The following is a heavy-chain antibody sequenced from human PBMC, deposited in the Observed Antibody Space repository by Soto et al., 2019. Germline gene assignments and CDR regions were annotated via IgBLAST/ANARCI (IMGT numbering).Heavy chain of an antibody. D-gene: IGHD3-16*01. CDR3: ARDRIQLRLGKYSFNGMDV. CDR2: IVPRFGSP. Sequence: QVQLVQSGAEMRKPGSSLRVSCKASGGTFSDYAFSWVRQAPGLGLEWMGGIVPRFGSPNYAQKFGGRVTITADTSTSTVYMELSSLRFDDTAVYFCARDRIQLRLGKYSFNGMDVWGQGTTITVSS. V-gene: IGHV1-69*06. CDR1: GGTFSDYA. J-gene: IGHJ6*02.